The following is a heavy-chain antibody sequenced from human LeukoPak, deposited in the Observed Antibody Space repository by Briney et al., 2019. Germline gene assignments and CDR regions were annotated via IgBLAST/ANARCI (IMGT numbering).Heavy chain of an antibody. CDR2: MYHSGST. V-gene: IGHV4-38-2*02. CDR1: GYSISSAYY. J-gene: IGHJ4*02. CDR3: ARPRVGATIVFDY. Sequence: SETLSLTCSVSGYSISSAYYWGWIRQPPGKGLEWIGTMYHSGSTNYNPSLKSRVTISVDTSKNQFSLKLSSVTAADTAVYFCARPRVGATIVFDYWGQGTLVTVSS. D-gene: IGHD1-26*01.